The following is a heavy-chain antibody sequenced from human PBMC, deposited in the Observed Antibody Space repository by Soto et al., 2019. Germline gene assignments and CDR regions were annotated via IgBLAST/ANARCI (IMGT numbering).Heavy chain of an antibody. J-gene: IGHJ6*02. D-gene: IGHD3-3*01. CDR2: IIPISGTA. Sequence: QMRLVQSGAEVKKPGSSLKVSCKASGGTLSSSGISWVRQAPGQGLEWMGGIIPISGTAKYAQKFQGRVTITADESANTAYMEVSSLRSEDTAVYYCARERPNAIFGVLLSYGMDVWGQGTTVTVSS. V-gene: IGHV1-69*01. CDR3: ARERPNAIFGVLLSYGMDV. CDR1: GGTLSSSG.